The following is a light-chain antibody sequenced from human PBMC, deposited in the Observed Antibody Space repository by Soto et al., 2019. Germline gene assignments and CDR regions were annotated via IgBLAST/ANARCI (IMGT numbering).Light chain of an antibody. Sequence: DIQMTQSPTSLSASVGDRVTITCRASQGIRNFVAWYQQKPGKAPKLLIYAASTLQSGVPSRFSGSGAGTVSNLTINSLQPEDVASYSCQKSSIGPVFGPGTRVEIK. CDR1: QGIRNF. V-gene: IGKV1-27*01. CDR3: QKSSIGPV. J-gene: IGKJ3*01. CDR2: AAS.